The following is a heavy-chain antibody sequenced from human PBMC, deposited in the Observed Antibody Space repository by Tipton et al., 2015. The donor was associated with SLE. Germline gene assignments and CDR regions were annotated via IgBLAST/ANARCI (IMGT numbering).Heavy chain of an antibody. CDR1: GGSISSGTYY. V-gene: IGHV4-31*03. D-gene: IGHD4-11*01. CDR3: ARQRLQPRGDYFDY. CDR2: IHHSGFT. J-gene: IGHJ4*02. Sequence: TLSLTCTVSGGSISSGTYYWSWLRQRPGKGLEWIGYIHHSGFTYYSPSLKTRVTMSADTSKNEFSLKLSSVTAADTAVYFCARQRLQPRGDYFDYWGQGPLVTVAS.